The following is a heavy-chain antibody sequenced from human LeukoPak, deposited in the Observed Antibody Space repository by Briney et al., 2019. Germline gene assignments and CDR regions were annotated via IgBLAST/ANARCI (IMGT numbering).Heavy chain of an antibody. CDR2: INHSGST. CDR1: GGSISSYY. J-gene: IGHJ4*02. Sequence: SETLSLTCTVSGGSISSYYWSWIRQPPGKGLEWIGEINHSGSTNYNPSLKSRVTISVDTSKNQFSLKLSSVTAADTAVYYCARGRAGYFSGGSCPSNFDYWGQGTLVTVSS. D-gene: IGHD2-15*01. CDR3: ARGRAGYFSGGSCPSNFDY. V-gene: IGHV4-34*01.